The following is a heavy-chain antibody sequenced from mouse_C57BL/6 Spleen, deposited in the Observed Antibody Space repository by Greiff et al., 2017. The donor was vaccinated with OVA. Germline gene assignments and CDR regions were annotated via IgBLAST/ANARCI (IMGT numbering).Heavy chain of an antibody. Sequence: EVQRVESGGGLVKPGGSLKLSCAASGFTFSDYGMHWVRQAPEKGLEWVAYISSGSSTIYYADTVKGRFTISRDNAKNTLFLQMTSLRSENTAMYYCARTFMVTFDYWGQGTTLTVSS. V-gene: IGHV5-17*01. D-gene: IGHD2-2*01. CDR2: ISSGSSTI. CDR1: GFTFSDYG. CDR3: ARTFMVTFDY. J-gene: IGHJ2*01.